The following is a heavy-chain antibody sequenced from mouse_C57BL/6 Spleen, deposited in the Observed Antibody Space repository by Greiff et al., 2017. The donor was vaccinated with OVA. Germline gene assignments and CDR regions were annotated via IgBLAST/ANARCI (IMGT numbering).Heavy chain of an antibody. CDR2: IHPNSGST. D-gene: IGHD1-1*01. J-gene: IGHJ3*01. Sequence: QVHVKQPGAELVKPGASVKLSCKASGYTFTSYWMHWVKQRPGQGLEWIGMIHPNSGSTNYNEKFKSKATLTVYKSSSTAYMQLSSLTSEDSAVYYCAIYYGSSYDWFAYWGQGTLVTVSA. CDR3: AIYYGSSYDWFAY. V-gene: IGHV1-64*01. CDR1: GYTFTSYW.